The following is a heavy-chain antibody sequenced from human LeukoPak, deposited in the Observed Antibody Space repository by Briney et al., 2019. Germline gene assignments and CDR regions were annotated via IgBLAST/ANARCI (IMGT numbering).Heavy chain of an antibody. CDR3: AKDNYRTLQTGQYFDY. D-gene: IGHD4-11*01. Sequence: GASVKVSCKASGYTFTGYYMHWVRQAPGQGLEWVGWINPKNGGSNYAQKFQGRVTMTTDTSTSTAYMELRSLRSDDTAIYYCAKDNYRTLQTGQYFDYWGQGTLVTVSS. CDR1: GYTFTGYY. CDR2: INPKNGGS. V-gene: IGHV1-2*02. J-gene: IGHJ4*02.